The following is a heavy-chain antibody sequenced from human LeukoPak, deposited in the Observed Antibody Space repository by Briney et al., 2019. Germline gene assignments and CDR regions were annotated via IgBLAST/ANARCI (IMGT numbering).Heavy chain of an antibody. CDR3: ARDFGDSSGYDPTNFDY. Sequence: ASVKVSCKASGYTFTGYYMHWVRQAPGQGLEWMGRINPNSGGTNYAQKFQGRVTMTRDTSISTAYMELSRLRSDDTAVYYCARDFGDSSGYDPTNFDYWGQGTLVTVSS. J-gene: IGHJ4*02. D-gene: IGHD3-22*01. CDR2: INPNSGGT. CDR1: GYTFTGYY. V-gene: IGHV1-2*06.